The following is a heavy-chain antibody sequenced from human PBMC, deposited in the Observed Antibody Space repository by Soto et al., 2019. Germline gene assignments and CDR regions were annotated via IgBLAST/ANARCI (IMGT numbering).Heavy chain of an antibody. CDR1: GFTFSSYG. CDR2: IWYDGSNK. CDR3: ARDRVGARFDY. D-gene: IGHD1-26*01. J-gene: IGHJ4*02. Sequence: QVQLVESGGGVVQPGRSLRLSCAASGFTFSSYGMHWVRQAPGKGLEWVAVIWYDGSNKYYADSVKGRFTISRDNSKNTLYLQMNSLRAEATSVYYCARDRVGARFDYWGQGTLVTVSS. V-gene: IGHV3-33*01.